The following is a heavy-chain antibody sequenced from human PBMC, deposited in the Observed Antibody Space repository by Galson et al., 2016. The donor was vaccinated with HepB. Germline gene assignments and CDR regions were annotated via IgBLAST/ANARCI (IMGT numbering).Heavy chain of an antibody. CDR2: ISSAGTYT. J-gene: IGHJ4*02. D-gene: IGHD3-3*01. CDR1: GFTFNTYL. Sequence: SLRLSCAASGFTFNTYLMYWVRQAPGKGLEWVSSISSAGTYTYYADSVKGRFTISRDNAKNSLDLQMNSLRAEDTAVYYCARGSIFGVPLAPLIDVWGQGTLVTVSS. CDR3: ARGSIFGVPLAPLIDV. V-gene: IGHV3-21*01.